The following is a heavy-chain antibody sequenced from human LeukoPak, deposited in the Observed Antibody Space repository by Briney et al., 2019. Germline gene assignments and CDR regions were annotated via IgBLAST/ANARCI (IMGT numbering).Heavy chain of an antibody. CDR2: ISGSGGST. Sequence: GGSLRLSCAASGFTFSSYAMSWVRQAPGRGLEWVSAISGSGGSTYYADSVKGRFTISRDNSKDTLYLQMNSLRAEDTAVYYCAKRFSSSGAFDIWGQGTMVTVSS. CDR1: GFTFSSYA. V-gene: IGHV3-23*01. J-gene: IGHJ3*02. CDR3: AKRFSSSGAFDI. D-gene: IGHD2-2*01.